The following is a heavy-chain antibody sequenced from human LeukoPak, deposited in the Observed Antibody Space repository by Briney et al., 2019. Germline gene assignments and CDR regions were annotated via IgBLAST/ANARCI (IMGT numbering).Heavy chain of an antibody. D-gene: IGHD5/OR15-5a*01. CDR3: ARGRVDIVSTVTGIDY. J-gene: IGHJ4*02. CDR2: INHSGTN. CDR1: GGSFSDFY. V-gene: IGHV4-34*01. Sequence: PSETLSLTCVVSGGSFSDFYWSWVRQPPGKGLEWIGEINHSGTNNYNPSLKSRVSISVDTSRNQFSLRLTSVTAADTAVYYCARGRVDIVSTVTGIDYWGQGALVTVSS.